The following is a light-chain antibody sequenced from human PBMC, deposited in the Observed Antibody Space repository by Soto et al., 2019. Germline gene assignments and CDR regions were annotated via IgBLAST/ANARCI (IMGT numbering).Light chain of an antibody. V-gene: IGKV3-20*01. CDR2: GAS. Sequence: EVVMTQSPATLSVSPGERGTLSCRASQSINSNLAWYQQKPGQPPRLLIYGASSRATGIPDRFSGSGSGTDFTLTISRLEPEDFAVYYCQQYGSSPGTFGQGTKVEIK. CDR1: QSINSN. J-gene: IGKJ1*01. CDR3: QQYGSSPGT.